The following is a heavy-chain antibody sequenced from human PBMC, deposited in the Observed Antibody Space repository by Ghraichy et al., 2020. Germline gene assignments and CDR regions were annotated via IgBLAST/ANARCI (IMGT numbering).Heavy chain of an antibody. D-gene: IGHD2-15*01. V-gene: IGHV3-49*03. CDR2: IRSKTYGGTI. CDR1: GFTFGDFA. J-gene: IGHJ4*02. CDR3: AREHRAAY. Sequence: GESLRLSCTTSGFTFGDFAMSWYRQAPGKGLEWVSVIRSKTYGGTIEYAASVKGRFTISRDDSNSIAYLQMNSLRSEDTAIYYCAREHRAAYWGQGTLVTVSS.